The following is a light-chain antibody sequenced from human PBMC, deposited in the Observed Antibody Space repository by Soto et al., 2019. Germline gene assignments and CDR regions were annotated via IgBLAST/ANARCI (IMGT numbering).Light chain of an antibody. J-gene: IGKJ5*01. CDR3: QPYGTSPLT. Sequence: EIVLTQSPGTLSLSPGERATLSCTASQSVGSNFAWYQQKPGQAPRLLIYGVSNRVTSIPDRFTGSGSGTDFTLTISRLEPEDFAMFYCQPYGTSPLTFGQGTRLDIK. CDR2: GVS. V-gene: IGKV3-20*01. CDR1: QSVGSN.